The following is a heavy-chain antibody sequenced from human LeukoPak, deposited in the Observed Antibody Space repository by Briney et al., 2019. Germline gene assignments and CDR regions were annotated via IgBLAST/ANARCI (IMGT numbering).Heavy chain of an antibody. V-gene: IGHV3-48*03. J-gene: IGHJ4*02. CDR1: GFTFSNYE. CDR3: ARVMGRYCSSTSCYVDY. D-gene: IGHD2-2*01. CDR2: ISNSGSTI. Sequence: PGGSLRLSCAASGFTFSNYEMNWVRQAPGKGLEWVSYISNSGSTIYYADSVKGRFTISRDNSKNTLYLQMNSLRAEDTAVYYCARVMGRYCSSTSCYVDYWGQGTLVTVSS.